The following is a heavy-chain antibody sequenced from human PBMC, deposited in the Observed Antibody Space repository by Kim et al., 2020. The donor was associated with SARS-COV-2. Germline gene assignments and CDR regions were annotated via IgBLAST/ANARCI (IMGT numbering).Heavy chain of an antibody. CDR2: ISSSSSYI. CDR1: GFTFSSYS. Sequence: GGSLRLSCAASGFTFSSYSMNWVRQAPGKGLEWVSSISSSSSYIYYADSVKGRFTISRDNAKNSLYLQMNSLRAEDTAVYYCARNFMVRGVISWFDPWGQGTLVTVSS. D-gene: IGHD3-10*01. J-gene: IGHJ5*02. V-gene: IGHV3-21*01. CDR3: ARNFMVRGVISWFDP.